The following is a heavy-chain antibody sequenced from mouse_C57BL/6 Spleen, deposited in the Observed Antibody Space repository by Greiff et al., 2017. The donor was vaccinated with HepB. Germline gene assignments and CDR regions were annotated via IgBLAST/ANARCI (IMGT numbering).Heavy chain of an antibody. V-gene: IGHV1-82*01. Sequence: VQWVESGPELVKPGASVKISCKASGYAFCSSWMNWVKQRPGKGLEWIGRIYPGDGDTNYNGKFKGKATLTADKSSSTAYMQLSSLTSEDSAVYFCARGAVTTAWYFDVWGTGTTVTVSS. D-gene: IGHD2-2*01. CDR1: GYAFCSSW. CDR3: ARGAVTTAWYFDV. CDR2: IYPGDGDT. J-gene: IGHJ1*03.